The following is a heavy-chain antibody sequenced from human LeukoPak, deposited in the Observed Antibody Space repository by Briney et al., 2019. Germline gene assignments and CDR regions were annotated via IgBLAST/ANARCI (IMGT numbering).Heavy chain of an antibody. Sequence: SETLSLTCAVYGGSFSGYYWSWIRQPPGKGLEWIGEINHSGSTNYNPSLKSRVTISVDTSKNQFSLKLSSVTAADTAVYYCARAGPLYLSSRGHFDLWGRGTLVTVCS. D-gene: IGHD2/OR15-2a*01. V-gene: IGHV4-34*01. CDR2: INHSGST. CDR3: ARAGPLYLSSRGHFDL. J-gene: IGHJ2*01. CDR1: GGSFSGYY.